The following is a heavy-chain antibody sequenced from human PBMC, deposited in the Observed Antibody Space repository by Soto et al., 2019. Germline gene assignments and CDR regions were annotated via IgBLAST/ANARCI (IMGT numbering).Heavy chain of an antibody. CDR3: ARDYGSGSKGRWFDP. V-gene: IGHV1-69*01. CDR1: GGTFSSYA. D-gene: IGHD3-10*01. Sequence: QVQLVQSGAEVKKPGSSVKVSCKASGGTFSSYAISWVRQAPGQGLEWMGGIIPSFGTANYAQKFQGRVTISADESTSTAYVGVSCLRAEDTGAYYCARDYGSGSKGRWFDPWGQGTLVTVSP. CDR2: IIPSFGTA. J-gene: IGHJ5*02.